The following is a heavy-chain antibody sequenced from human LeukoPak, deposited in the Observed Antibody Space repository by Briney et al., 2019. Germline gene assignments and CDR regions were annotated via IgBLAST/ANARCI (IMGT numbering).Heavy chain of an antibody. CDR3: AREAYDFWSGYYYGPYYYYGMDV. D-gene: IGHD3-3*01. CDR1: GFTFGSSW. V-gene: IGHV3-74*01. Sequence: GGSLRLSCAASGFTFGSSWMHWVRRAPGKGLDWVSRINSDGSSIAYADSVKGRFTISRDNAKNSLYLQMNSLRAEDTAVYYCAREAYDFWSGYYYGPYYYYGMDVWGQGTTVTVSS. J-gene: IGHJ6*02. CDR2: INSDGSSI.